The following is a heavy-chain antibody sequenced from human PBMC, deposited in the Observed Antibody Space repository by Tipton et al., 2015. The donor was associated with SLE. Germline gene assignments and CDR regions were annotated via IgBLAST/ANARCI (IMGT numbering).Heavy chain of an antibody. Sequence: QLVQSGAEVKPPGASVKVSCKASGFTFINYGVSWVHQAPGRGLEWVGWINRHNGKTKYAQKFQGRVTMTTDTSTNTAYLELRSLTSADTAVYYCARDPRLTRPDDAFDIWGQGTMVSVSS. V-gene: IGHV1-18*04. CDR1: GFTFINYG. J-gene: IGHJ3*02. D-gene: IGHD6-6*01. CDR2: INRHNGKT. CDR3: ARDPRLTRPDDAFDI.